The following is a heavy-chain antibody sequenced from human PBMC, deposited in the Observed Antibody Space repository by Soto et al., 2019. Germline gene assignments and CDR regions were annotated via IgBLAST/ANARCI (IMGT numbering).Heavy chain of an antibody. J-gene: IGHJ5*02. D-gene: IGHD3-3*01. CDR3: ARVRDWFDP. CDR1: GGSFSGYY. V-gene: IGHV4-34*01. Sequence: SETLSLTCAVYGGSFSGYYWNWIRQPPGKGXXWXXEIXXXXYXXXNPSLKSRVTISVDTSKNQFSLRRTSVTAADTAVYYCARVRDWFDPWGQGTLVT. CDR2: IXXXXYX.